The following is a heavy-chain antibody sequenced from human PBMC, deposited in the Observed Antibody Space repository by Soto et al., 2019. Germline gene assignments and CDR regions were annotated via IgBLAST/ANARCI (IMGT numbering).Heavy chain of an antibody. CDR2: INPSGGST. CDR1: GYTFTSYY. Sequence: ASVKVSCKASGYTFTSYYMHWVRQAPGQGLEWMGIINPSGGSTSYAQKFQGRVTMTRDTSTSTVYMELSSLRSEDTAVYYCAIVVPAAIRSYYYYYGMDVWGQGTTVTVSS. CDR3: AIVVPAAIRSYYYYYGMDV. D-gene: IGHD2-2*02. V-gene: IGHV1-46*01. J-gene: IGHJ6*02.